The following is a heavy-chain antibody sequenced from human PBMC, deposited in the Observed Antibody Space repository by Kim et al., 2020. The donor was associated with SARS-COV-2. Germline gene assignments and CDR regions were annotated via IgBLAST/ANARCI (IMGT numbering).Heavy chain of an antibody. Sequence: ISYEDSVKGRFTISRDNAKKSVYLRMNSLRGEDTAVYYCARSFTSTSYFDYWGQGTLVTVSS. CDR3: ARSFTSTSYFDY. D-gene: IGHD6-6*01. V-gene: IGHV3-11*01. J-gene: IGHJ4*02. CDR2: I.